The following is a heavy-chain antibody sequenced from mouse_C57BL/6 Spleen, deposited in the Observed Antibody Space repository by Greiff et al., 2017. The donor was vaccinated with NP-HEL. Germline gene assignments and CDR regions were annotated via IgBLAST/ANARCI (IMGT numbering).Heavy chain of an antibody. Sequence: EVQGVESGGGLVKPGGSLKLSCAASGFTFSDYGMHWVRQAPEKGLEWVAYISSGSSTIYYADTVKGRFTISRDNAKNTLFLQMTSLRSEDTAMYYCARPSTVVDFDVWGTGTTVTVSS. V-gene: IGHV5-17*01. D-gene: IGHD1-1*01. J-gene: IGHJ1*03. CDR3: ARPSTVVDFDV. CDR2: ISSGSSTI. CDR1: GFTFSDYG.